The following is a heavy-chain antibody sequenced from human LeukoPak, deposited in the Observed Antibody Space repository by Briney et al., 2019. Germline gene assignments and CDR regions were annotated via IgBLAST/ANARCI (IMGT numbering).Heavy chain of an antibody. J-gene: IGHJ4*02. CDR1: GGSVSTSRYY. CDR3: AKSRGLSLYNE. Sequence: TSETLSLTCTVSGGSVSTSRYYWGWNRQPPGKGLEWIGRIYYTGDTSYTPSLKSRVTISVDTSKNQFFLKLNSVTAADTAVYYCAKSRGLSLYNEWGQGTLVTVSS. V-gene: IGHV4-39*01. D-gene: IGHD3/OR15-3a*01. CDR2: IYYTGDT.